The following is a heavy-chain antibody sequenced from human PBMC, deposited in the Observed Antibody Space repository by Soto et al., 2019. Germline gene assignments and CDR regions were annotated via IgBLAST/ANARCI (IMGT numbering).Heavy chain of an antibody. V-gene: IGHV3-48*03. D-gene: IGHD3-22*01. Sequence: GGSLRFSCAASGFTFSSYEMNWVRQAPGKGLEWVSYISSSGSTIYYADSVKGRFTISRDNAKNSLYLQMNSLRAEDTAVYYCASSPDRGYYDSSGYYLGWGQGTLVTVSS. CDR1: GFTFSSYE. J-gene: IGHJ4*02. CDR3: ASSPDRGYYDSSGYYLG. CDR2: ISSSGSTI.